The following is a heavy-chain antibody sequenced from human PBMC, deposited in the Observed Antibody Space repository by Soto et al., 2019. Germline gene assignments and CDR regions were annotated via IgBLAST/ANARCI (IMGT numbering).Heavy chain of an antibody. J-gene: IGHJ4*02. V-gene: IGHV3-23*01. Sequence: EVQLLESGGGLVQPGGSLRLSCAASGFTFSSYAMSWVRQAPGKGLEWVSAISGSGGSTYYADSVKGRFTISRDNSKNTLYLQMNSLRAEDTAGYYCAKVGGQVVAATPFDYWGQGTLVTVSS. CDR3: AKVGGQVVAATPFDY. CDR2: ISGSGGST. CDR1: GFTFSSYA. D-gene: IGHD2-15*01.